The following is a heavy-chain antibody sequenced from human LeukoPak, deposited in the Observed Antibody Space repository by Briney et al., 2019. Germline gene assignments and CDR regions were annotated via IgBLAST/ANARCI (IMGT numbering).Heavy chain of an antibody. CDR1: GGSISSSSYY. D-gene: IGHD5-12*01. CDR3: ATRYSGYRFDY. V-gene: IGHV4-39*01. J-gene: IGHJ4*02. Sequence: SETLSLTCTVSGGSISSSSYYWGWIRQPPGKGLEWIGSIYYSGSTYYNPSLKSRVTISVDTSKNQFSLKLSSVTAADPAVYYCATRYSGYRFDYWGQGTLVTVSS. CDR2: IYYSGST.